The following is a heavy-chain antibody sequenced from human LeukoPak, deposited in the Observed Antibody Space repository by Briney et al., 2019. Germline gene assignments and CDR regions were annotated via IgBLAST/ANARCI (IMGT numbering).Heavy chain of an antibody. Sequence: ASVKVSCKASGYTFTSYGISWVRPAPGQGLEWMGWISVYNGNTNYAQKLRGRVTMTTDTSTSTAYMELRSLRSDDTAVYYCARDPDGARDFDYWGQGTPVTVSS. V-gene: IGHV1-18*01. CDR2: ISVYNGNT. D-gene: IGHD4/OR15-4a*01. CDR1: GYTFTSYG. J-gene: IGHJ4*02. CDR3: ARDPDGARDFDY.